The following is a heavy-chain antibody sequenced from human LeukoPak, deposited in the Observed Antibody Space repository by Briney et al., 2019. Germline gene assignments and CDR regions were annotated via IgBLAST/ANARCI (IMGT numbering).Heavy chain of an antibody. V-gene: IGHV4-59*12. CDR1: GGSISSYY. D-gene: IGHD6-13*01. CDR2: IYYSGST. Sequence: SETLSLTCTVSGGSISSYYWSWIRQPPGKGLEWIGYIYYSGSTNYNPSLKSRVTISVDTSKNQFSLKLSSVTAADTAVYYCARAPGYSSSWYGVWFDPWGQGTLVTVSS. J-gene: IGHJ5*02. CDR3: ARAPGYSSSWYGVWFDP.